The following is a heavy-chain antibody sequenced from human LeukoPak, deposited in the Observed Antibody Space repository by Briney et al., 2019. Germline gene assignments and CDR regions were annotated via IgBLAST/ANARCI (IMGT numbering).Heavy chain of an antibody. J-gene: IGHJ4*02. CDR1: GFTFSSYE. D-gene: IGHD4-17*01. CDR3: AREYGDYDFDY. V-gene: IGHV3-48*01. CDR2: ISSSSSTI. Sequence: GGSLRLSCAASGFTFSSYEMNWVRQAPGKGLEWVSYISSSSSTIYYADSVEGRFTISRDNAKNSLFLQMNSLRAEDTAVYYCAREYGDYDFDYWGQGTLVTVSS.